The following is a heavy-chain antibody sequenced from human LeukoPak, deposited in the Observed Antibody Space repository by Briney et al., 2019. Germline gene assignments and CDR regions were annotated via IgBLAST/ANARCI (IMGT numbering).Heavy chain of an antibody. CDR2: ISPNSGGT. D-gene: IGHD3-3*01. CDR1: GYTFTDYY. CDR3: ASFGVVLPNYYGMDV. Sequence: ASVKVSCKASGYTFTDYYVHWVRQVPGQGLEWMGWISPNSGGTNYAQNFQGRVTMTRDTSISTAYMELSSLRSEDTAVYYCASFGVVLPNYYGMDVWGQGTTVTVSS. V-gene: IGHV1-2*02. J-gene: IGHJ6*02.